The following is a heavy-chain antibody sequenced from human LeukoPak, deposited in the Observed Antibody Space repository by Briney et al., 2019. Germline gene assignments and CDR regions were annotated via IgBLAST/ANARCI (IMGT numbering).Heavy chain of an antibody. V-gene: IGHV3-30*03. CDR1: GFTFSNYG. Sequence: GGSLSLSCAASGFTFSNYGMHWVRQAPGKGLEWVAFISYDGSNKYYADSVKGRFTISRDNSKNTLYLQMNSLRAEDTDVYYCARDIGRGAVAGCFDYWGQGTLVTVSS. D-gene: IGHD6-19*01. CDR3: ARDIGRGAVAGCFDY. CDR2: ISYDGSNK. J-gene: IGHJ4*02.